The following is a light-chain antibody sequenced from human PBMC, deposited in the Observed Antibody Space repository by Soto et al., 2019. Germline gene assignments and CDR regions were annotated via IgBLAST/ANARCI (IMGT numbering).Light chain of an antibody. J-gene: IGKJ2*01. CDR2: WAS. CDR1: QSVLYSSNNKNY. Sequence: DIVMTQSPDSLAVSLGERATINCKSSQSVLYSSNNKNYLAWYQQKPGQPPKLLIHWASTRESGVPDRFSGSGSGTDFTLTISSLQAEDVAVYYCQQSYGTPYTFGQGTRLEIK. V-gene: IGKV4-1*01. CDR3: QQSYGTPYT.